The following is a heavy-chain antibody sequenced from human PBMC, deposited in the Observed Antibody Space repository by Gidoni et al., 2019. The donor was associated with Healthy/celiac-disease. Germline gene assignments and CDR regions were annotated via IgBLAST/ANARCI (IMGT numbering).Heavy chain of an antibody. D-gene: IGHD6-6*01. Sequence: EVQLVESGGGLVQPGGSLRLSCAASGFTFSSYDMPWVRQATGKGLEVVPAIGTACDPYYPGSVKGRFTISRENAKNSLYLQMNSLRAGDPAVYYCARGAFSGSSPFDYWGQGTLVTVSS. CDR2: IGTACDP. CDR3: ARGAFSGSSPFDY. J-gene: IGHJ4*02. CDR1: GFTFSSYD. V-gene: IGHV3-13*05.